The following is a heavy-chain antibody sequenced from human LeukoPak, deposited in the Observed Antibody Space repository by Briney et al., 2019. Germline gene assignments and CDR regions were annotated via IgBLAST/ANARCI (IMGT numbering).Heavy chain of an antibody. CDR2: ISGSGGST. Sequence: GGSLRLSCAASGFTFSSYAMSWVRQAPGKGLEWVSAISGSGGSTYYADSVKGRFTISRDNSKNTLYLQMNSLRAEDTAVYYCAKHSLSMVRGLAYYYYYYMDVWGKGTTVTVSS. J-gene: IGHJ6*03. V-gene: IGHV3-23*01. CDR1: GFTFSSYA. CDR3: AKHSLSMVRGLAYYYYYYMDV. D-gene: IGHD3-10*01.